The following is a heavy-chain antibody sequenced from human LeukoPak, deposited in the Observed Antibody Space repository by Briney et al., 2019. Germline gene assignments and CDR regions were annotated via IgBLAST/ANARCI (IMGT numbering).Heavy chain of an antibody. CDR2: INPNSGGT. V-gene: IGHV1-2*02. CDR1: VYTLTGFY. D-gene: IGHD5-18*01. Sequence: ASVKVSCKASVYTLTGFYTDCGPQAPGQGLEWMGWINPNSGGTNYAQRFQGRVTMTRDTSISTAYIELSRLRSDDTAVYYCARDQEDGHLQAFGTAIVLYNLFDPWGQGTLVTVSS. J-gene: IGHJ5*02. CDR3: ARDQEDGHLQAFGTAIVLYNLFDP.